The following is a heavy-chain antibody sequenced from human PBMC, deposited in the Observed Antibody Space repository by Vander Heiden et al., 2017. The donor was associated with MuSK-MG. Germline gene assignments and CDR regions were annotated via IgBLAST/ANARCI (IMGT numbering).Heavy chain of an antibody. CDR3: ARRAYCGGDCSAYYYYYYMDV. Sequence: QVQLVQSGAEVKKPGSSVKVSCKASGGTFSSYAISRGRQAPGQGLEWMGGIIPIFGTANYAKKFQGRVTITADESTSTAYMELSSLRSEDTAVYYCARRAYCGGDCSAYYYYYYMDVWGKGTTVTVSS. J-gene: IGHJ6*03. D-gene: IGHD2-21*01. CDR1: GGTFSSYA. CDR2: IIPIFGTA. V-gene: IGHV1-69*01.